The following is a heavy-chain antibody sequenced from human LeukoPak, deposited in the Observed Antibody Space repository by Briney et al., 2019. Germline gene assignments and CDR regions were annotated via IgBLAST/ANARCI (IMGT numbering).Heavy chain of an antibody. J-gene: IGHJ4*02. V-gene: IGHV4-39*01. Sequence: SETLSLTCTVSGGSISSSSYYWGWIRQPPGKGLEWIGCIYYSGSTYYNPSLKSRFTISVDTSKNQFSLKLSSVTAADTAVYYCARQRMMTYYYDSSGYYYAFDYWGQGTLVTVSS. CDR2: IYYSGST. D-gene: IGHD3-22*01. CDR3: ARQRMMTYYYDSSGYYYAFDY. CDR1: GGSISSSSYY.